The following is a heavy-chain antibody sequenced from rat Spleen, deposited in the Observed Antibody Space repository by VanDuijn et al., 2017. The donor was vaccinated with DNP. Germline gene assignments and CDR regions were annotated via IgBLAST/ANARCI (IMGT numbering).Heavy chain of an antibody. D-gene: IGHD1-6*01. CDR3: TTDGI. V-gene: IGHV5-20*01. CDR2: VNYDGAGT. J-gene: IGHJ2*01. Sequence: EVQLVESGGGLVQPGRSLKLSCAASGFTFNKYGMAWVRQAPTKGLEWVASVNYDGAGTYYRDSVRGRFTISRDNAKSSLYLQMDSLRSEDTATYYWTTDGIWGQGVMVTVSS. CDR1: GFTFNKYG.